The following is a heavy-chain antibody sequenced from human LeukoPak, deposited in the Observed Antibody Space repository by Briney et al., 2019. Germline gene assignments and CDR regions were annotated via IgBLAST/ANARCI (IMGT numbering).Heavy chain of an antibody. Sequence: SGGSLRLSCAASGFTFSNYWMSWVRQAPGKGLEWVANIKQDGSEKYYVDSVKGRFTISRDNAKNSLYLQMNSLRAEDTAVYYCAREIAAAGTDYWGQGTLVTVSS. CDR1: GFTFSNYW. D-gene: IGHD6-13*01. J-gene: IGHJ4*02. CDR3: AREIAAAGTDY. CDR2: IKQDGSEK. V-gene: IGHV3-7*01.